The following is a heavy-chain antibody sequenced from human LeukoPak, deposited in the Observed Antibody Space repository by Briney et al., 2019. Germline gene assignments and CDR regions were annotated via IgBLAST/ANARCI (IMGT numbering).Heavy chain of an antibody. V-gene: IGHV3-20*04. CDR2: INWNGGST. CDR1: RFTFDDYG. CDR3: ARDLYSSSWYYFDY. J-gene: IGHJ4*02. D-gene: IGHD6-13*01. Sequence: GGSLRLSCAASRFTFDDYGMSWVRQAPGKGLEWVSGINWNGGSTGYADSVKGRFTISRGNAKNSLYLQMNSLRAEDTALYYCARDLYSSSWYYFDYWGQGTLVTVSS.